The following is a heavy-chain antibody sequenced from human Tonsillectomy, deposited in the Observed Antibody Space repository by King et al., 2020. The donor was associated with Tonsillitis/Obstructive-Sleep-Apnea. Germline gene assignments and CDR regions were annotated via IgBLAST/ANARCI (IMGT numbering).Heavy chain of an antibody. CDR2: IYYSGST. D-gene: IGHD3-22*01. J-gene: IGHJ4*02. V-gene: IGHV4-59*01. Sequence: QLQESGPGLVKPSETLSLTCTVSGGSISSYYWSWIRQPPGKGLEWIGYIYYSGSTNYNPSLKSRVTISVDTSKNQFSLKLSSVTAAETAVYYCARDGGDHYDSSGYSYPSFDYWGQGTLVTVSS. CDR1: GGSISSYY. CDR3: ARDGGDHYDSSGYSYPSFDY.